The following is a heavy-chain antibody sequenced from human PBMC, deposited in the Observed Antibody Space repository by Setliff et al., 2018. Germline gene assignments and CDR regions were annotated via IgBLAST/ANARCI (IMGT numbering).Heavy chain of an antibody. J-gene: IGHJ4*02. D-gene: IGHD3-10*01. CDR2: LYRTANT. Sequence: SETLSLTCAVSGHSIDSDSYWGWIRQSPGKGLEWIGSLYRTANTYYNPAVRSRVTISPDTSKNQFSLKLTPVTAADTAVYYCARQSGSGSSPYFDFWGQGTLVTV. CDR1: GHSIDSDSY. V-gene: IGHV4-38-2*01. CDR3: ARQSGSGSSPYFDF.